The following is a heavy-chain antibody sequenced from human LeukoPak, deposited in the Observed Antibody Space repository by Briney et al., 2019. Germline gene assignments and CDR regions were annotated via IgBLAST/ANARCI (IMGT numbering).Heavy chain of an antibody. J-gene: IGHJ6*03. D-gene: IGHD2-21*01. V-gene: IGHV4-38-2*02. CDR2: IYHSGST. CDR1: GYSISSGYY. Sequence: PSETLSLTCTVSGYSISSGYYWGWIRQPPGKGLEWIGSIYHSGSTYYNPSLKSRVTISVDTSKNQFSLKLSSVTAADTAVYYCARDIRIVDFYYYYYYYMDVWGKGTTVTVSS. CDR3: ARDIRIVDFYYYYYYYMDV.